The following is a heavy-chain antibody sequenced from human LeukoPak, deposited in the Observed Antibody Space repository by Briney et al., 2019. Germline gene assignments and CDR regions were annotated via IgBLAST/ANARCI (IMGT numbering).Heavy chain of an antibody. CDR3: AREGSGVAGHFDY. CDR2: ISSSSSHI. J-gene: IGHJ4*02. CDR1: GFTFSSYR. D-gene: IGHD6-19*01. V-gene: IGHV3-21*01. Sequence: GGSLRLSCAASGFTFSSYRMNWVRRAPGKGLEWVSPISSSSSHIYYADSVKGRFTISRDNAKNSLYLQMNSLRAEDTAVYYCAREGSGVAGHFDYWGQGTLVTVSS.